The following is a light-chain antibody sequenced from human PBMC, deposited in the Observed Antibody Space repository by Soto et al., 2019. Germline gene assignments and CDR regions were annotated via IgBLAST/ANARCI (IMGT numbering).Light chain of an antibody. J-gene: IGLJ2*01. CDR3: CSYAGSRIVV. V-gene: IGLV2-23*01. Sequence: QSALTQPASVSGSPGQSITISCTGTSSDVGSYNLLSWYQQHPGKAPKLMIYEGSKRHSGVSNRFSGSKSGNTASLTISGLQAEDEADYYCCSYAGSRIVVFGGGTKLTVL. CDR2: EGS. CDR1: SSDVGSYNL.